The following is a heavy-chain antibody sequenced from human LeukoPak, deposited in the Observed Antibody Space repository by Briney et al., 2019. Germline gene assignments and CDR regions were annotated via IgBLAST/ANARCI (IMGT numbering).Heavy chain of an antibody. Sequence: SETLSLTCAVQRGSLSGSFWTWIRQPPGKGLEWIGEVNHSGSTNYNPSLKSRVTISVDTSKNQFSLKLSSVTAADTAVYYCARGARTPSGYGSRTAGRANWFDPWGQGTLVTVSS. CDR3: ARGARTPSGYGSRTAGRANWFDP. D-gene: IGHD5-12*01. CDR2: VNHSGST. CDR1: RGSLSGSF. V-gene: IGHV4-34*01. J-gene: IGHJ5*02.